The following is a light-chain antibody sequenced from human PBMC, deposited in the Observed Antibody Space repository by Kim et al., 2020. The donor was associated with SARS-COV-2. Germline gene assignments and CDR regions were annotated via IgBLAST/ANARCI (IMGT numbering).Light chain of an antibody. CDR1: QSVSSN. CDR2: GAS. V-gene: IGKV3-15*01. J-gene: IGKJ2*02. CDR3: QQYNNWPRT. Sequence: EMGMTQSPETLSVSPGERATLSCRASQSVSSNLAWYQQKPGQAPRLLIFGASTRATGIPARFSGSGSGTDFTLTISSLQSEDFAVYYCQQYNNWPRTFGQGTKLEI.